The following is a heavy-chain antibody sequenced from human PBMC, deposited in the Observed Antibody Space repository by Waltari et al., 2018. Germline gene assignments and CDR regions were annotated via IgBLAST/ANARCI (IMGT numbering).Heavy chain of an antibody. CDR1: GLTISSTW. J-gene: IGHJ6*02. CDR3: ARARGLDV. Sequence: EVQLVESAGGLVQPGGSLRLPCAASGLTISSTWMTWVRQAPGKGLEWVANINEDGSEKYYVDSVKGRFTISRDNAKKSLYLQMDTLRVEDTAVYYCARARGLDVWGQGTTVTVSS. CDR2: INEDGSEK. V-gene: IGHV3-7*01.